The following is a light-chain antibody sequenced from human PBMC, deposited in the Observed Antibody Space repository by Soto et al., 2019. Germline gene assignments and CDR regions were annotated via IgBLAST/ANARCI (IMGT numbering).Light chain of an antibody. CDR2: DVS. V-gene: IGLV2-14*01. CDR1: SSDVGGYNY. CDR3: NSYTSSTAVV. Sequence: QSALTQPASVSGSPGQSFTISCTGTSSDVGGYNYVSWYQQHPDKAPKLMIYDVSNRPSGVSNRFSGSKSGNTASLTISGLQAEDEADYYCNSYTSSTAVVFGGGTKLTVL. J-gene: IGLJ2*01.